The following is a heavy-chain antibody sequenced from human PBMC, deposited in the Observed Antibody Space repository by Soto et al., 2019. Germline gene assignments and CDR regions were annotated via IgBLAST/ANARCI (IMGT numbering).Heavy chain of an antibody. CDR2: IKSKTDGGTT. CDR3: FGESHHGRYYYYGMDV. Sequence: AGSLSLSCAASGFTFSNAWMSWVRQAPGKGLEWVGRIKSKTDGGTTDYAAPVKGRFTISRDDSKNTLYLQMNRPKTEDTAVYYCFGESHHGRYYYYGMDVWGQGTTVTVYS. CDR1: GFTFSNAW. V-gene: IGHV3-15*01. D-gene: IGHD3-10*01. J-gene: IGHJ6*02.